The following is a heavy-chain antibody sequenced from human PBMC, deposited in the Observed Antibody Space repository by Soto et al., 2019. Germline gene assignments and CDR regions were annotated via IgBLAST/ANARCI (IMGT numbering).Heavy chain of an antibody. J-gene: IGHJ4*02. V-gene: IGHV3-48*01. Sequence: GGSLRLSCAASGFTFSSYSMNWVRQAPGKGLEWVSYISSSSSTIYYADSVKGRFTISRDNAKNSLYLQMNSLRAEDTAVYYCARGLGLGDCWGQGTLVTVSS. CDR2: ISSSSSTI. CDR1: GFTFSSYS. D-gene: IGHD3-9*01. CDR3: ARGLGLGDC.